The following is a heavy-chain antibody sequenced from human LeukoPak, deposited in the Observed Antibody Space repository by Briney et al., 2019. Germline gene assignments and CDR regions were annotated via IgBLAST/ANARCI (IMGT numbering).Heavy chain of an antibody. CDR3: ARAADRGWFDP. Sequence: SETLSLTCTVSGGSISSYYWSWIRQPPGKGLEWIGYIYYSGSTNYNPSLKSQVTISVDTSKNQFSLKLSSVTAADTAVYYCARAADRGWFDPWGQGTLVTVSS. J-gene: IGHJ5*02. V-gene: IGHV4-59*01. CDR2: IYYSGST. CDR1: GGSISSYY. D-gene: IGHD6-13*01.